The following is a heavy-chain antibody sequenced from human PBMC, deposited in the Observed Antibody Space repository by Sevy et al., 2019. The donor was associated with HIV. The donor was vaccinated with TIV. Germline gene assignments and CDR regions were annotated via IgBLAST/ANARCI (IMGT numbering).Heavy chain of an antibody. J-gene: IGHJ4*02. CDR3: AKDRWGSGDFRGYFDH. CDR1: GFTFSSYA. V-gene: IGHV3-30*18. Sequence: GESLKISCAASGFTFSSYAMHWVRQAPGKGLESVALISFGGSSKEYTDSLKGRFTISRDNSKNTLYLQMNSLRAEDSGVYYCAKDRWGSGDFRGYFDHWGQGTLVTVSS. D-gene: IGHD4-17*01. CDR2: ISFGGSSK.